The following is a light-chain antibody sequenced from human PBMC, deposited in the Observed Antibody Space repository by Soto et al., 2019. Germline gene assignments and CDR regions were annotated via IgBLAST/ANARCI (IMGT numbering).Light chain of an antibody. CDR1: QSVSSN. Sequence: ETVMTQSPATLSVSPGYIATLSGRASQSVSSNLAWYQQKPGQAPRLLIYGASTRANGIPARFSGSGSGTEFTLTISSLQSEDFAIYYCQQYDNWPPITFGQGTKLEIK. CDR3: QQYDNWPPIT. J-gene: IGKJ2*01. V-gene: IGKV3-15*01. CDR2: GAS.